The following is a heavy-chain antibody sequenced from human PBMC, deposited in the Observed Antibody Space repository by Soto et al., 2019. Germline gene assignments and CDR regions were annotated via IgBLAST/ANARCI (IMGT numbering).Heavy chain of an antibody. V-gene: IGHV3-33*03. CDR1: GFTFSNFG. CDR3: ARREGYYFDY. CDR2: LWDDGTNE. D-gene: IGHD1-26*01. Sequence: QVQLVESGGGVVQPGRSLRLSCATSGFTFSNFGMHWVRQAPGKGLEWVAVLWDDGTNEFYADSVKGRFTISRDISSNTLYLQMNSLRDEDTAVYYCARREGYYFDYWGQGTLVTVSS. J-gene: IGHJ4*02.